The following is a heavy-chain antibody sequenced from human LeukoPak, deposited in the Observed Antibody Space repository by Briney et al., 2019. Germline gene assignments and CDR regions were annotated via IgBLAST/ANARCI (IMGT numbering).Heavy chain of an antibody. J-gene: IGHJ4*02. CDR1: GFIFSNYG. CDR3: AKGRGDGYNWRFDY. CDR2: ISGSGGST. V-gene: IGHV3-23*01. D-gene: IGHD5-24*01. Sequence: TGESLRLSCAASGFIFSNYGMSWVRQAPGKGLEWVSGISGSGGSTYYADSVKGRFTISRDNSKNTLYLQMSSLRAEDTAEYYCAKGRGDGYNWRFDYWGQGTLVTVSS.